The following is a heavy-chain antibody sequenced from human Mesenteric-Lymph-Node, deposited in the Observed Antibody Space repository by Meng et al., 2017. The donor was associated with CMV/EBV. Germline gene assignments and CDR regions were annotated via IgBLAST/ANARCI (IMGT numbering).Heavy chain of an antibody. CDR3: AKPSITYYDFWSGNDY. CDR1: GFTFSDYG. V-gene: IGHV3-23*01. Sequence: GESLKISCAASGFTFSDYGMRWVRQAPGKGLEWVSTIVGSGASTFYTDSVMGRFTISRDNSKNTLYLQMNSLRAEDTAIYYCAKPSITYYDFWSGNDYWGQGTLVTVSS. CDR2: IVGSGAST. D-gene: IGHD3-3*01. J-gene: IGHJ4*02.